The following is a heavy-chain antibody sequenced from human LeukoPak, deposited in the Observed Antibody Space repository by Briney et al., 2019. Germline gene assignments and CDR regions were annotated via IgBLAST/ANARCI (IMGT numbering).Heavy chain of an antibody. CDR2: INPNSGGT. J-gene: IGHJ4*02. Sequence: ASVKVSCKASGYTFTGYYMHWVRQAPGQGLEWMGWINPNSGGTNYAQKFQGRVTMTRDTSISTAYMELSRLRSDDTAVYYCARSPPSYYYDSSGSFDYWGQGTLVTVPS. CDR1: GYTFTGYY. CDR3: ARSPPSYYYDSSGSFDY. V-gene: IGHV1-2*02. D-gene: IGHD3-22*01.